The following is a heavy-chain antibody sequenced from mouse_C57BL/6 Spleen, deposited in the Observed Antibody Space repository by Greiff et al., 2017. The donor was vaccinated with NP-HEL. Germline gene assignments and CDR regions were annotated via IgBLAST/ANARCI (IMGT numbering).Heavy chain of an antibody. V-gene: IGHV3-3*01. CDR3: ARDRYYGSSGYFDV. CDR1: GFSINSDCY. Sequence: EVKVEESGPSLVRPSQTLSLTCTVTGFSINSDCYWIWIRQFPGNKLEYIGYTFYSGITYYNPSLESRTYITRDTSKNQFSLKLSSVTTEDTATYYCARDRYYGSSGYFDVWGTGTTVTVSS. D-gene: IGHD1-1*01. CDR2: TFYSGIT. J-gene: IGHJ1*03.